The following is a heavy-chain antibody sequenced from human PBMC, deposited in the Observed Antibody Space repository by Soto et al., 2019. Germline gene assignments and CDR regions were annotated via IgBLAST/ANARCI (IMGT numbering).Heavy chain of an antibody. J-gene: IGHJ4*02. D-gene: IGHD6-13*01. CDR1: GFTFSDHY. V-gene: IGHV3-72*01. CDR3: ARVASSWTQGVDY. Sequence: EVQLVESGGGLVQPGGSLRLSCAASGFTFSDHYMDWVRQAPGKGLEWVGRTRNKANSYTTEYAASVKGRFTISRDDSKISLYLQMNSLKTEDTAVYYCARVASSWTQGVDYWGQGTLVTVSS. CDR2: TRNKANSYTT.